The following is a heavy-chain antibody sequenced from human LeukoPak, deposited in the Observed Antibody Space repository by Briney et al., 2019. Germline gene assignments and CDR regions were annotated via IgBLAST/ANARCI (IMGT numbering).Heavy chain of an antibody. CDR1: GGSISSSSYY. J-gene: IGHJ3*02. Sequence: SETLSLTCTVSGGSISSSSYYWGWIRQPPGKGLEWIGSIYYSGSTYYNPSLKSRVTISVDTSKNQFSLKLSSVTAADTAVYYCAFLEWPLGAFDIWGQGTMVTVSS. V-gene: IGHV4-39*07. D-gene: IGHD3-3*01. CDR2: IYYSGST. CDR3: AFLEWPLGAFDI.